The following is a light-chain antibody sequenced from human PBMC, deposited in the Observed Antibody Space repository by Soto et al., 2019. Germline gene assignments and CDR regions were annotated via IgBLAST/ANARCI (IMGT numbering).Light chain of an antibody. J-gene: IGKJ1*01. Sequence: DIQVTQSPSTLSASVGDRVTITCRASQSISGWLAWYQQKPGKAPKLIIYDASNLESGVPSRFSGSGSGTEFTLTISSLQPDDFATYYCQQYNTYRTFGQGTKVEI. CDR3: QQYNTYRT. CDR2: DAS. CDR1: QSISGW. V-gene: IGKV1-5*01.